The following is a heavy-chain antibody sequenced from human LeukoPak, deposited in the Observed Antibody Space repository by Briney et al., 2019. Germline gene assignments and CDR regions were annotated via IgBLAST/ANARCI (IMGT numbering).Heavy chain of an antibody. D-gene: IGHD6-19*01. CDR3: AKTSGPIDY. CDR1: GFTFSSYG. V-gene: IGHV3-33*06. Sequence: GRSLRLSCAASGFTFSSYGMHWVRQAPGKGLEWVAVIWYDGSNKYYADSVKGRFTISRDNSKNMLYLQMNSLRAEDTAVYYCAKTSGPIDYWGQGTLVTVSS. J-gene: IGHJ4*02. CDR2: IWYDGSNK.